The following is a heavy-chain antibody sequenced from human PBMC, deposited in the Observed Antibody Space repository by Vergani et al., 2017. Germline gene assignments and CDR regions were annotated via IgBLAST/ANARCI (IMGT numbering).Heavy chain of an antibody. CDR2: IVVGSGNT. Sequence: QMQLVQSGPEVKKPGTSVKVSCKASGFTFTSYAMKWVRQARGQRLEWIGWIVVGSGNTNYAQKFQERVTITRDMSTSTAYMELSSLRSEDTAVYYCAADLYFDWLYGMDVWGQGTTVTVSS. CDR1: GFTFTSYA. V-gene: IGHV1-58*02. CDR3: AADLYFDWLYGMDV. D-gene: IGHD3-9*01. J-gene: IGHJ6*02.